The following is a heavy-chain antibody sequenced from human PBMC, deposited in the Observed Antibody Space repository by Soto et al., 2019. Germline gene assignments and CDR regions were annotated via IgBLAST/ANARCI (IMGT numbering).Heavy chain of an antibody. V-gene: IGHV3-33*01. CDR2: IWYDGSNK. CDR3: ARGLRVVVVPAALSGFDP. J-gene: IGHJ5*02. Sequence: QVQLVESGGGVVQPGRSLRLSCAASGFTFSSYGMHWVRQAPGKGLEWVAVIWYDGSNKYYADSVKGRFTISRDNSKNTLYLQMNSLRAEDTAVYYCARGLRVVVVPAALSGFDPWGQGTLVTVSS. D-gene: IGHD2-2*01. CDR1: GFTFSSYG.